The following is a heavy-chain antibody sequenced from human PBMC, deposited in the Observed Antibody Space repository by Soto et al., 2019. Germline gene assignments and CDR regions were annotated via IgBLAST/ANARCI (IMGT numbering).Heavy chain of an antibody. V-gene: IGHV4-59*08. J-gene: IGHJ3*02. CDR3: ARQLTSYSSGWYKDDAFDI. CDR1: GGSISSYY. CDR2: IYYSGST. D-gene: IGHD6-19*01. Sequence: SETLSLTCTVSGGSISSYYWSWIRQPPGKGLEWIGYIYYSGSTNYNPSLKSRVTISVDTSKNQFSLKLSSVTAADTAVYYCARQLTSYSSGWYKDDAFDIWGQGTMVTVSS.